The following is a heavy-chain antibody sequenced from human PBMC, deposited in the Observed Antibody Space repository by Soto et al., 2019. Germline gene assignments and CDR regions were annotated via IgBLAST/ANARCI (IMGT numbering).Heavy chain of an antibody. CDR2: IYPGDSDT. D-gene: IGHD3-3*01. V-gene: IGHV5-51*01. CDR3: ARQDVLRRAFDI. CDR1: GHNFTSYW. J-gene: IGHJ3*02. Sequence: PGESLKISCKGSGHNFTSYWIGWVRQMPGKGLEWMGIIYPGDSDTRYSPSFQGQVTISADKSISTAYLHWSSLKASDTAMYYCARQDVLRRAFDIWGQGTMVTVSS.